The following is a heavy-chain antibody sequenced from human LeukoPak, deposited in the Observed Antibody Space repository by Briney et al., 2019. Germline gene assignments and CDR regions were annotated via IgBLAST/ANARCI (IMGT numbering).Heavy chain of an antibody. D-gene: IGHD1-26*01. V-gene: IGHV3-23*01. Sequence: GGSLRLSCAASGFTFSSYAMSWVRQAPGKGLEWVSLISSTGGTTYYADGVKGGFTVSRDNSKNTLYLQMNTLRAEDTAVYYCAKASGYSGSYYFDSGGQGNVVTVSS. J-gene: IGHJ4*02. CDR1: GFTFSSYA. CDR3: AKASGYSGSYYFDS. CDR2: ISSTGGTT.